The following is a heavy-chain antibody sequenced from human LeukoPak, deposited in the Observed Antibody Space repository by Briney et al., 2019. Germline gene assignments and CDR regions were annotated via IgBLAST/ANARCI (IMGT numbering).Heavy chain of an antibody. D-gene: IGHD3-22*01. CDR1: GFTFSSHS. Sequence: GGSLRLSCAASGFTFSSHSMNWVRQAPGKGLEWVSYISSSSNTIYYADSVKGRFTISRDNAKNSLYLQMNSLRAEDTAVYYCARGAYYYEDWGQGTLVTVSS. J-gene: IGHJ4*02. CDR3: ARGAYYYED. V-gene: IGHV3-48*01. CDR2: ISSSSNTI.